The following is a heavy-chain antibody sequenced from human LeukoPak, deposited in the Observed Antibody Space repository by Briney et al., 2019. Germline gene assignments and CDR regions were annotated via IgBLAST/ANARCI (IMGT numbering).Heavy chain of an antibody. CDR1: GFTVSSNY. CDR2: IYSGGST. Sequence: PGGSLRLSCAASGFTVSSNYMSWVRQPPGKGLEGVSVIYSGGSTYYADSVKGRFTISRDNSKNTLYLQKNSLRAEDTAVYYCARDSIMSTVTTDYWGQGTLVTVSS. D-gene: IGHD4-11*01. J-gene: IGHJ4*02. V-gene: IGHV3-53*01. CDR3: ARDSIMSTVTTDY.